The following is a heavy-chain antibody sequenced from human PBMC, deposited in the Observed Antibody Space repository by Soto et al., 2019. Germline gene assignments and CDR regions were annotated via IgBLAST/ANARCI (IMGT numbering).Heavy chain of an antibody. D-gene: IGHD6-13*01. CDR2: ISAYNGNT. CDR1: RYTFISYG. CDR3: ARDRHIAAAGRSYYDYGMDV. Sequence: VKGSCKASRYTFISYGISWVRQAPGQGLAWMAWISAYNGNTNYAQKLQGRVTMTTDTSTSTACMALRSLTSDDAAVDYCARDRHIAAAGRSYYDYGMDVWGQWTRVTVSS. J-gene: IGHJ6*02. V-gene: IGHV1-18*01.